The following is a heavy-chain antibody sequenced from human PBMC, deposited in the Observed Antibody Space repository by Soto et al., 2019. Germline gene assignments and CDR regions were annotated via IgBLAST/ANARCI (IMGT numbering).Heavy chain of an antibody. Sequence: QVQLVQSGAEVKKPGSSVKVSCKASGGTFSSYAISWVRQAPGQGLEWMGGIIPIFGTANYAQKFQGRVKITGDEYTSTAYMKLSSRSCEDTAVYYWATGRYEYDNSGYLGGGYFDYWGQGTLVTVSS. V-gene: IGHV1-69*01. CDR3: ATGRYEYDNSGYLGGGYFDY. D-gene: IGHD3-22*01. CDR1: GGTFSSYA. CDR2: IIPIFGTA. J-gene: IGHJ4*02.